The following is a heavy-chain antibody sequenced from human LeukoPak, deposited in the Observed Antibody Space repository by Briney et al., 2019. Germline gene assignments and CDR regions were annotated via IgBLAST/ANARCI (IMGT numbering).Heavy chain of an antibody. CDR3: ARDGYGDYFHY. CDR1: GGTFSSYA. D-gene: IGHD4-17*01. J-gene: IGHJ4*02. CDR2: VIPIFGTA. Sequence: SVKVSCKASGGTFSSYAISWVRQAPGQGLEWMGGVIPIFGTANYAQKFQGRVTITADESTSTAYMELSSLRSEVTAVYYCARDGYGDYFHYWGQGTLVTVSS. V-gene: IGHV1-69*13.